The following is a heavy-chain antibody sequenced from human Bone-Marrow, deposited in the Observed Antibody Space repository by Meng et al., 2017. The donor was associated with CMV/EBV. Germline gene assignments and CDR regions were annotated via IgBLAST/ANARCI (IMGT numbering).Heavy chain of an antibody. CDR3: ARLRYASPPLY. Sequence: SETLSLTCTVSGYSISSGYYWGWIRQPPGKGLEWIGSIYHSGSTYYNPSLKSRVTISVDTSKNQFSLKLSSVTAADTAVYYCARLRYASPPLYWGQGTLVTVSS. D-gene: IGHD4-17*01. CDR1: GYSISSGYY. V-gene: IGHV4-38-2*02. J-gene: IGHJ4*02. CDR2: IYHSGST.